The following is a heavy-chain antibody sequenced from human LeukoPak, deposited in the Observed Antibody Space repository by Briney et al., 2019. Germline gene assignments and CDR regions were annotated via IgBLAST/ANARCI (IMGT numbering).Heavy chain of an antibody. J-gene: IGHJ4*02. D-gene: IGHD7-27*01. Sequence: MTSETLSLTCTVSGDSITSSYWSWIRQPPGKGLEWIGYVYYTGNTDYNPSPRSRVAVSLDTSKSHFTLSLRSVTAADTAVYYCARHPFSNPFDFWGRGILVTVSS. V-gene: IGHV4-59*08. CDR2: VYYTGNT. CDR1: GDSITSSY. CDR3: ARHPFSNPFDF.